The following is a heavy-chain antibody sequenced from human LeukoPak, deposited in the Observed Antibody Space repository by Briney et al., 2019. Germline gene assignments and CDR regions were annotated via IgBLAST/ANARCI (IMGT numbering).Heavy chain of an antibody. CDR2: ISSSSTYR. CDR1: GFTFSSYT. CDR3: ATYCGGDCYSPHDAFDF. J-gene: IGHJ3*01. V-gene: IGHV3-21*01. Sequence: PGGSLRLSCAASGFTFSSYTLNWVRQAPGKGLEWVSSISSSSTYRYYAEPMKGRFTVSRDNAKNSLFLQMNNLRAEDTAVYYCATYCGGDCYSPHDAFDFWGQGTMVTVSS. D-gene: IGHD2-21*02.